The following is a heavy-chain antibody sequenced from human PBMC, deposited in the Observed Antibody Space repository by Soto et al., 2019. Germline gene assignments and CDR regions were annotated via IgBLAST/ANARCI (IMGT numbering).Heavy chain of an antibody. Sequence: EVQLVESGGGLVKPGGSLRLSCAASGFTFSSYSMNWVRQAPGKGLEWVSSISSSSSYIYYADSVKGRFTISRDNAKNSLYLQMHSLRAEDTAVYYCARVEEGIAVAGYYFDYWGQGTLVTVSS. J-gene: IGHJ4*02. CDR3: ARVEEGIAVAGYYFDY. D-gene: IGHD6-19*01. V-gene: IGHV3-21*01. CDR1: GFTFSSYS. CDR2: ISSSSSYI.